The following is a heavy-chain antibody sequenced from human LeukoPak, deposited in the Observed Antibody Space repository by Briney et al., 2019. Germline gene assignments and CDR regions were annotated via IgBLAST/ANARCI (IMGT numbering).Heavy chain of an antibody. D-gene: IGHD3-22*01. V-gene: IGHV4-59*01. CDR3: ARCDSSGYYEFDY. CDR2: IYYSGST. J-gene: IGHJ4*02. CDR1: GGSISSYC. Sequence: PSETLSLTCTVSGGSISSYCWSWIRQPPGKGLEWIGYIYYSGSTNYNPSLKSRVTISVDTSKNQFSLKLSSVTAADTAVYYCARCDSSGYYEFDYWGQGTLVTVSS.